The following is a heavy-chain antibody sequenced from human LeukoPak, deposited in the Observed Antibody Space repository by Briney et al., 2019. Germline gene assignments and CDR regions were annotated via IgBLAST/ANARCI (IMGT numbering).Heavy chain of an antibody. Sequence: ASVKVSCKASGYTFTGYYMHWVRQAPGQGLEWMGRINPNSGGTNYAQKFQGRVTMTRDTSISTAYMELSRLRSDDTAVYYCARQVRGATLFDYWGQGTLVTVSS. CDR3: ARQVRGATLFDY. J-gene: IGHJ4*02. V-gene: IGHV1-2*06. D-gene: IGHD3-10*01. CDR2: INPNSGGT. CDR1: GYTFTGYY.